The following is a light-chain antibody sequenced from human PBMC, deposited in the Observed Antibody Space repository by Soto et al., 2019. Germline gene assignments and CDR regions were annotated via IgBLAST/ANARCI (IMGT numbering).Light chain of an antibody. Sequence: DVVMTQSPLSLPVTLGQPASISCRSSQSLVYSDGNSYLNWFQQRPGQSPRRLIYKVSNRDSGVPDRFCGSGSGTDFPLKISRVEAEDVGVYYCMKGTYSWTFGQGTKVEI. CDR3: MKGTYSWT. CDR1: QSLVYSDGNSY. V-gene: IGKV2-30*01. J-gene: IGKJ1*01. CDR2: KVS.